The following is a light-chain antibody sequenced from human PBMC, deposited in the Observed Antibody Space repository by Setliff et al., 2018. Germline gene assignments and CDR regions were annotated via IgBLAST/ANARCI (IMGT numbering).Light chain of an antibody. Sequence: QSVLTQPASVSGSPGQSIITSCTGTSSDVGGYSYVSWYQQHPGRAPRLMIYDVYHRPSGVSNRFSGSKSGNTASLTISGLQAEDEADYYCSSYSASSTPVVFGGGTKVTVL. CDR1: SSDVGGYSY. CDR3: SSYSASSTPVV. V-gene: IGLV2-14*03. CDR2: DVY. J-gene: IGLJ2*01.